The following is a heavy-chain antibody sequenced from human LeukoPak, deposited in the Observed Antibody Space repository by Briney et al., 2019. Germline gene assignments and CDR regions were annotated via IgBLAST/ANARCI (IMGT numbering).Heavy chain of an antibody. V-gene: IGHV3-9*03. Sequence: GRSLRLSCAASGFTFDDYAMHWVRQAPGKGLEWVSGISWNSGGIGYADSVKGRFTISRDNPKNSLYLQMNSLRAEDMALYFCAKDIGYSYGYGLDYWGQGTLVTVSS. CDR2: ISWNSGGI. J-gene: IGHJ4*02. D-gene: IGHD5-18*01. CDR3: AKDIGYSYGYGLDY. CDR1: GFTFDDYA.